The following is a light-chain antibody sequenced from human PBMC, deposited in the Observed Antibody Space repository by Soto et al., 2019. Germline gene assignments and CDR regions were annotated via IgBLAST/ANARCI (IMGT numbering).Light chain of an antibody. J-gene: IGKJ1*01. CDR3: QQYYMGWT. CDR1: QSISGS. Sequence: DIPGTMSSSTLSAYVRARITITCRASQSISGSLAWCQHQPGKAPKLLIYDASTLESGVPSRFSGFGSGTESTLSISGLQPDDFGTYYCQQYYMGWTFGQGTRWIS. V-gene: IGKV1-5*01. CDR2: DAS.